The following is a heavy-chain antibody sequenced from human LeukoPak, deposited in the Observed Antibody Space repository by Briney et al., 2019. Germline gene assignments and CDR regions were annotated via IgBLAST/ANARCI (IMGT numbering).Heavy chain of an antibody. CDR3: ARGGEHGSGSYYNV. CDR1: GGSISSGGYS. V-gene: IGHV4-30-2*01. D-gene: IGHD3-10*01. J-gene: IGHJ4*02. Sequence: SETLSLTCADSGGSISSGGYSWSWIRQPPGKGLEWIGYIYHSGSTYYNPSLKSRVTISVDRSKNQFSLKLSSVTAADTAVYYCARGGEHGSGSYYNVWGQGTLVTVSS. CDR2: IYHSGST.